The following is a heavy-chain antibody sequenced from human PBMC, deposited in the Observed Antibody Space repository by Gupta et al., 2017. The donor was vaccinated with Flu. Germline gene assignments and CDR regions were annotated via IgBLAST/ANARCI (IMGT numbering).Heavy chain of an antibody. V-gene: IGHV3-23*01. Sequence: EVQLLESGGGLVQPGGSLRLSCAASGFTFSRYAMSWVRQAPGKGLEWVSAISGSGGSTYYADSVKGRFTISRDNSKNTLYLQMNSLRAEDTAVYYCASCSSTSCYEGYYYYGMDVWGQGTTVTVSS. CDR2: ISGSGGST. CDR3: ASCSSTSCYEGYYYYGMDV. CDR1: GFTFSRYA. J-gene: IGHJ6*02. D-gene: IGHD2-2*01.